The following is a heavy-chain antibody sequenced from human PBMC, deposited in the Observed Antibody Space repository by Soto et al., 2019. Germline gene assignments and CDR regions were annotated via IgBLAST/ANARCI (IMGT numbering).Heavy chain of an antibody. CDR3: ARVGCGNYNWFDP. CDR1: GFTFSSYW. CDR2: INSDGSTT. J-gene: IGHJ5*02. V-gene: IGHV3-74*03. Sequence: EAQLVESGGGLVQPGGSLRLSCAASGFTFSSYWMHWVRQAPGNGLVWVSRINSDGSTTTYADSVKGRFTISRDNAKNTLYLQMNSLRVEDTAVYHGARVGCGNYNWFDPWGQGTLVTVSS. D-gene: IGHD1-26*01.